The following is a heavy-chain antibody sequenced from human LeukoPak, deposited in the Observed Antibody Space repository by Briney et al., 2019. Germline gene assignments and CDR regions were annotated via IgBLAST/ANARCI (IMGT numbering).Heavy chain of an antibody. CDR3: ARDPQPYDFWSGYWNC. D-gene: IGHD3-3*01. CDR2: ISGSGSNT. Sequence: GGSLRLSCDASGFTFSSYAMSWVRQVPGKGLEWVSVISGSGSNTCYTDSVKGRFTISRDNSKNTLYLQMNSLGVEDTAVYYCARDPQPYDFWSGYWNCWGQGTLVTVSP. CDR1: GFTFSSYA. V-gene: IGHV3-23*01. J-gene: IGHJ4*02.